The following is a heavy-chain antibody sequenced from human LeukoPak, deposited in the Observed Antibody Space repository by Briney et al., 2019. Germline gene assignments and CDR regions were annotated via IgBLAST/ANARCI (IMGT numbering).Heavy chain of an antibody. V-gene: IGHV4-39*07. Sequence: SETLSLTCTVSGGSISSSGYYWGWIRQTPGKGLEWIGSIYYSGSNYHNPSLKSRVSMSVDTSKNQFSLKLSSVTAADTAAYYCANMGYSYAPGLFDPWGQGTLVTVSS. CDR2: IYYSGSN. CDR3: ANMGYSYAPGLFDP. D-gene: IGHD5-18*01. CDR1: GGSISSSGYY. J-gene: IGHJ5*02.